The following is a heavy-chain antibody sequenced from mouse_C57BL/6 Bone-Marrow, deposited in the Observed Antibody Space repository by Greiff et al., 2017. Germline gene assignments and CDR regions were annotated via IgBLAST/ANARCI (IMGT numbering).Heavy chain of an antibody. J-gene: IGHJ4*01. Sequence: EVMLVESGPVLVKPGASVKMSCKASGYTFTDYYMNWVKQSHGKSLEWIGVINPYNGGTSYNQKFKGKATLTVDKSSSTSYMELNSLTSEDSAVYYCARFRDYYAMDYWGQGTSVTVSS. CDR3: ARFRDYYAMDY. CDR1: GYTFTDYY. V-gene: IGHV1-19*01. CDR2: INPYNGGT. D-gene: IGHD3-2*02.